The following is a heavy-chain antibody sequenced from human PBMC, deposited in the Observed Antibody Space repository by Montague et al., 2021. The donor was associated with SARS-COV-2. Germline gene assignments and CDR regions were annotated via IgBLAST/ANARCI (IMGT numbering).Heavy chain of an antibody. J-gene: IGHJ4*02. Sequence: SETLSLTCTVSGGSLSGHHWSWIRKPPGKGLEWIGYIFHSGNTNYNPSLKSRVTISVDTSKNQFSLRLTSVTAADTAVYYCARLNWDIDYVFDSWGQGAVVAVSS. V-gene: IGHV4-59*11. D-gene: IGHD1/OR15-1a*01. CDR2: IFHSGNT. CDR3: ARLNWDIDYVFDS. CDR1: GGSLSGHH.